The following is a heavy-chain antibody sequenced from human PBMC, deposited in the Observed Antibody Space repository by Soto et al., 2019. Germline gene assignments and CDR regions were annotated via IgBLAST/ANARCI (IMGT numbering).Heavy chain of an antibody. CDR1: GYTFTSYG. J-gene: IGHJ6*02. Sequence: ASVKVSCKASGYTFTSYGISWVRQAPGQGLEWMGWISAYNGNTNYAQKLQGRVTMTTDTSTSTAYMELRSLRSDDTAVYYCAKIFSIAAAGYYYYYGMDVWGQGTTVTVSS. V-gene: IGHV1-18*01. CDR3: AKIFSIAAAGYYYYYGMDV. D-gene: IGHD6-13*01. CDR2: ISAYNGNT.